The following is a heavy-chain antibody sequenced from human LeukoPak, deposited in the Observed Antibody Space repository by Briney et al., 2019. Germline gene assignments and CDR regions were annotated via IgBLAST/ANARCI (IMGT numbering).Heavy chain of an antibody. CDR1: GDSVTGYY. V-gene: IGHV4-4*08. J-gene: IGHJ6*02. D-gene: IGHD2-15*01. CDR3: ARSRIVVVVAATYYYYYGMDV. Sequence: SETLSLTCTVFGDSVTGYYLNWVRQPPGKGLEWIGHIYKIGTTNYNPSLKSRVTISVDTSKNQFSLKLSSVTAADTAVYYCARSRIVVVVAATYYYYYGMDVWGQGTTVTVSS. CDR2: IYKIGTT.